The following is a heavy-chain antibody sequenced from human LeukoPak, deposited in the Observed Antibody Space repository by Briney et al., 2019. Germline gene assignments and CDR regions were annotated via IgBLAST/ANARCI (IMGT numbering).Heavy chain of an antibody. J-gene: IGHJ3*02. CDR1: GGTFSSYA. V-gene: IGHV1-69*13. CDR2: IIPIFGTA. Sequence: ASVKVSCKASGGTFSSYAISWVRQAPGQGLEWMGGIIPIFGTANYAQKSQGRVTITADESTSTAYMELSSLRSEDTAVYYCARGLVAASAFDIWGQGTMVTVTS. D-gene: IGHD1-26*01. CDR3: ARGLVAASAFDI.